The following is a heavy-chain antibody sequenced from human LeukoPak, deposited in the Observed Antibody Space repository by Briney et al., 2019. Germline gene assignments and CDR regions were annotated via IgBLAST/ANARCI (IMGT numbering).Heavy chain of an antibody. J-gene: IGHJ5*02. D-gene: IGHD3-3*01. Sequence: SETLSLTCTVSGGSISSYYWSWIRQPAGKGLEWIGRIYTSGGTNYNPSLKSRVTMSVDTSKNQFSLKLSSVTAADTAVYYCARDSPYYDFWSVAEWFDPWGQGTLVTVSS. CDR2: IYTSGGT. CDR3: ARDSPYYDFWSVAEWFDP. V-gene: IGHV4-4*07. CDR1: GGSISSYY.